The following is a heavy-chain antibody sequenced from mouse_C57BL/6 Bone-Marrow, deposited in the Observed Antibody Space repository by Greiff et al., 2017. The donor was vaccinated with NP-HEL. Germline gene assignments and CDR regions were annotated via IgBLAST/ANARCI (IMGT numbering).Heavy chain of an antibody. Sequence: VKVVESGAELARPGASVKLSCKASGYTFTSYGISWVKQSTGQGLEWIGEIYTRSGNTYYNEKFKGKATLTADKSASTAYMELRRLTAEDSAVYFCARSGDYDAGDFDDWGQGTTLTVSS. V-gene: IGHV1-81*01. D-gene: IGHD2-4*01. CDR3: ARSGDYDAGDFDD. CDR1: GYTFTSYG. CDR2: IYTRSGNT. J-gene: IGHJ2*01.